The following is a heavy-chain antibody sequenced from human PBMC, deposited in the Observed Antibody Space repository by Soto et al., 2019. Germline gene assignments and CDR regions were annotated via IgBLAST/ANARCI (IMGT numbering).Heavy chain of an antibody. D-gene: IGHD1-26*01. CDR3: ARDQGVGWFDP. V-gene: IGHV4-59*01. Sequence: PSETLSLTCTVSGGSISSYYWSWIRQPPGKGLEWIGYIYYSGSTNYNPSLKSRVTISVDTSKNQFSLKLSSVTAADTAVYYCARDQGVGWFDPWGKGTLVTVSS. J-gene: IGHJ5*02. CDR2: IYYSGST. CDR1: GGSISSYY.